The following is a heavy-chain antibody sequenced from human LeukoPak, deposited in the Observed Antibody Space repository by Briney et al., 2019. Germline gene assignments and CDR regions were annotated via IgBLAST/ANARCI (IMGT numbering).Heavy chain of an antibody. CDR2: MNPNSGNT. V-gene: IGHV1-8*01. Sequence: ASVKVYCKASGYTFTSYDINWVRQATGQGLEWMGWMNPNSGNTGYAQKFQGRVTMTRNTSISTAYMELSSLRSEDTAVYYCARAYYYDSRGAFDIWGQGTMVTVSS. D-gene: IGHD3-22*01. CDR3: ARAYYYDSRGAFDI. J-gene: IGHJ3*02. CDR1: GYTFTSYD.